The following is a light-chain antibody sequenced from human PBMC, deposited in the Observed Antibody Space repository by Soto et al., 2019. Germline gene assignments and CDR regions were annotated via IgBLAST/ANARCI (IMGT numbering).Light chain of an antibody. V-gene: IGKV1-5*03. J-gene: IGKJ1*01. Sequence: DIQMTQSPSTLSASVGARVTITCRASQNINSWLAWYQQKPGKAPKVLIYKASNLETAVPSRFSGSGSGTEFTLTISILQPDDFATYYCQQYYLYLTFGQGTKVEIK. CDR2: KAS. CDR3: QQYYLYLT. CDR1: QNINSW.